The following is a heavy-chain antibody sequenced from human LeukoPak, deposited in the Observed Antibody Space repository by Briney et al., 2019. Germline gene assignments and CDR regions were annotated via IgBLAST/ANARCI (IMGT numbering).Heavy chain of an antibody. J-gene: IGHJ5*02. CDR1: GFTFSRYW. Sequence: GGSLRLSCAASGFTFSRYWIHWVRQGPGKGLEWASRINPDGSTTTYADSVKGRFTISRDNAKNTVYVQMNSLRAEDTAVYYCARVLSGSWDWFDPWGQGTLVTVSS. CDR2: INPDGSTT. D-gene: IGHD3-22*01. V-gene: IGHV3-74*01. CDR3: ARVLSGSWDWFDP.